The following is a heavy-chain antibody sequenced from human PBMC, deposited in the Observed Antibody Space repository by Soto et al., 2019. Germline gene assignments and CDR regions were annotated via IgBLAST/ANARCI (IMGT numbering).Heavy chain of an antibody. CDR3: ARAVAEAGYYYYYYMDV. CDR1: GGSVSSYY. D-gene: IGHD2-15*01. V-gene: IGHV4-59*02. CDR2: IYYSGST. Sequence: SETLSLTCTVSGGSVSSYYWSWIRQSPGKGLEWIGYIYYSGSTNYNPSLKSRVTISVDTSKNQFSLKLSSVTAADTAVYYCARAVAEAGYYYYYYMDVWGKGTTVTVSS. J-gene: IGHJ6*03.